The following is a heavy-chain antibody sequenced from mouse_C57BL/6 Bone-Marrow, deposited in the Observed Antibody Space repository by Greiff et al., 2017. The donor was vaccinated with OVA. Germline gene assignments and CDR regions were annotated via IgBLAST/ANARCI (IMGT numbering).Heavy chain of an antibody. D-gene: IGHD2-3*01. CDR1: GFTFSSYA. CDR2: ISDGGSYT. Sequence: EVNVVESGGGLVKPGGSLKLSCAASGFTFSSYAMSWVRQTPEKRLEWVATISDGGSYTYYPDNVKGRFTISRDNAKNNLYLQMSHLKSEDTAMYYCARVFYDPFDYWGQGTTLTVSS. V-gene: IGHV5-4*03. J-gene: IGHJ2*01. CDR3: ARVFYDPFDY.